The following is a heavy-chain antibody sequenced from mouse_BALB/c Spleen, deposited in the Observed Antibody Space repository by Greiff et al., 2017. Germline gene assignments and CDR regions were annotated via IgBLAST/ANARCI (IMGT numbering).Heavy chain of an antibody. V-gene: IGHV3-2*02. D-gene: IGHD1-1*01. J-gene: IGHJ1*01. CDR3: ARGDYYGSSRYWYFDV. CDR2: ISYSGST. CDR1: GYSITSDYA. Sequence: EVKLMESGPGLVKPSQSLSLTCTVTGYSITSDYAWNWIRQFPGNTLEWMGYISYSGSTSYNPSLKSRISITRDTSKNQFFLQLNSVTTEDTATYYCARGDYYGSSRYWYFDVWGAGTTVTVSS.